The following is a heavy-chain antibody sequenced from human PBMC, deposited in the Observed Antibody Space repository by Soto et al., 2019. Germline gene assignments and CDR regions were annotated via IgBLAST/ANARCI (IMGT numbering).Heavy chain of an antibody. Sequence: SETLPLTYTGSGGSISRCYWSLIRQPPGKGLEWIGYIYYSGSTNYNPSLKSRVTISVDTSKNQFSLKLSSVTAADTAVYYCARDLTYYYDSRDYYYVMDVWGKGPTVIVS. D-gene: IGHD3-22*01. CDR1: GGSISRCY. CDR2: IYYSGST. V-gene: IGHV4-59*01. J-gene: IGHJ6*04. CDR3: ARDLTYYYDSRDYYYVMDV.